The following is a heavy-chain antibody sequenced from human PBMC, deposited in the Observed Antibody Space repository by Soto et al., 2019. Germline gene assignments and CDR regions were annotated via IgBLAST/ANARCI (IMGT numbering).Heavy chain of an antibody. CDR3: ARDWGDSSGPAVYYYYGMDV. CDR2: ISSSSSTI. Sequence: PGGSLRLSCAASGFTFSSYSMNWVRQAPGKGLEWVSYISSSSSTIYYADSVKGRFTISRDNAKNSLYLQMNSLRDEDTAVYYCARDWGDSSGPAVYYYYGMDVWGQGTTVTVSS. J-gene: IGHJ6*02. V-gene: IGHV3-48*02. D-gene: IGHD3-22*01. CDR1: GFTFSSYS.